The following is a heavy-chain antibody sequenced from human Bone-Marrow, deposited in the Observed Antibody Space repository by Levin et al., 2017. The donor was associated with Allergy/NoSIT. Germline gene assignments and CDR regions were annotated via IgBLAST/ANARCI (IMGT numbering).Heavy chain of an antibody. J-gene: IGHJ5*02. V-gene: IGHV3-74*01. CDR1: GFTFNNYW. D-gene: IGHD3-22*01. CDR2: LNGDGSIT. CDR3: VRGRPMMMTLSAPNWFDP. Sequence: PTGGSLRLSCTASGFTFNNYWMHWVRQSPEKGLVWVSRLNGDGSITNYAESVKGRFTISRDNANNTLYLQMNSLRADDTALYYCVRGRPMMMTLSAPNWFDPWGQGTLVVVSS.